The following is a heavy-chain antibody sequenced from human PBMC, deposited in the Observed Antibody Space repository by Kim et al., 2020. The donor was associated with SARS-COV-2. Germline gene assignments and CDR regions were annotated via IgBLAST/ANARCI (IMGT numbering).Heavy chain of an antibody. D-gene: IGHD1-26*01. J-gene: IGHJ5*02. CDR3: ARFGELLT. Sequence: STYYNPSLKSRVTISVDTSKNQFSLKLSSVTAADTAVYYCARFGELLTWGQGTLVTVSS. CDR2: ST. V-gene: IGHV4-39*07.